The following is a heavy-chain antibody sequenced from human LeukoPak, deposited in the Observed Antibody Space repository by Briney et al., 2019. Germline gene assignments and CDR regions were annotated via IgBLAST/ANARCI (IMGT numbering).Heavy chain of an antibody. J-gene: IGHJ6*02. V-gene: IGHV4-34*01. CDR1: GGSFSGYY. CDR2: INHSGST. Sequence: SETLSLTCAVYGGSFSGYYWSWLRQPPGKGLEWIGEINHSGSTNYNPSLKSRVTISVDTSKNQFSLKLSSVTAADTAVYYCARGPIGYCSSTSCYRSYYYYGMDVWGQGTTVTVSS. CDR3: ARGPIGYCSSTSCYRSYYYYGMDV. D-gene: IGHD2-2*03.